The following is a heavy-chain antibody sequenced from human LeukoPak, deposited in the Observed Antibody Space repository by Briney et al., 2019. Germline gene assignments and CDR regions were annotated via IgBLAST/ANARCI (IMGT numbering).Heavy chain of an antibody. CDR2: INPDSGDT. CDR3: AREVGYLLGEYRLGF. CDR1: GYSITGYY. J-gene: IGHJ4*02. D-gene: IGHD3-10*01. Sequence: ASVQVSCKASGYSITGYYMHWLRQAPGQGLEWMGWINPDSGDTKYAQKFQGRVTMTRDTSISTAYMEVSRLRFDDTAMYYCAREVGYLLGEYRLGFWGPGTLVTVSS. V-gene: IGHV1-2*02.